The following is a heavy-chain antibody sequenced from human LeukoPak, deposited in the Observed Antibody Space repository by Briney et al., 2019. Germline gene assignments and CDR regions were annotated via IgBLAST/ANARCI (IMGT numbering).Heavy chain of an antibody. Sequence: SETLSLTCTVSGGSISSYYWSWIRQPPGKGLEWIGYIYYSGSTNYNPSLKSRVTMSVDTSKNQFSLKLSSVTAADTAVYYCAREKYSSSWYTSDWFDPWGQGTLVTVSS. D-gene: IGHD6-13*01. CDR1: GGSISSYY. CDR2: IYYSGST. J-gene: IGHJ5*02. V-gene: IGHV4-59*12. CDR3: AREKYSSSWYTSDWFDP.